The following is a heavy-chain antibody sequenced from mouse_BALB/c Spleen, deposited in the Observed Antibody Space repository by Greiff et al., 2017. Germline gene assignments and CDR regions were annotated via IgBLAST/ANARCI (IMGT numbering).Heavy chain of an antibody. Sequence: VKLVESGPGLVQPSQSLSITCTVSGFSLTSYGVHWVRQSPGKGLEWLGVIWSGGSTDYNAAFISRLSISKDNSKSQVFFKMNSLQANDTAIYYCARERESVYYDYEGFAYWGQGTLVTVSA. V-gene: IGHV2-2*02. CDR1: GFSLTSYG. CDR2: IWSGGST. CDR3: ARERESVYYDYEGFAY. D-gene: IGHD2-4*01. J-gene: IGHJ3*01.